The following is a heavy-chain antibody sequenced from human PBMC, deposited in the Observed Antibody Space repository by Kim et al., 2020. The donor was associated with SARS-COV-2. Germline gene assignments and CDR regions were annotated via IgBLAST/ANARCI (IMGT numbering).Heavy chain of an antibody. D-gene: IGHD6-13*01. CDR3: AKKGIPARGKWYFDL. CDR1: GFTFSSFA. V-gene: IGHV3-23*01. J-gene: IGHJ2*01. Sequence: GGSLRLSCAASGFTFSSFAMTWVRQAPGKGLEWVSILSDSGGDTFYADSVKGRFTISRDNSKNTLYLQMNSLRAEDTAVYYCAKKGIPARGKWYFDLWGRGTLLTVSS. CDR2: LSDSGGDT.